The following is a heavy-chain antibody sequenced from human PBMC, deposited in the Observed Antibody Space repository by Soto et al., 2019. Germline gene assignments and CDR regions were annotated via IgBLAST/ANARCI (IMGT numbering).Heavy chain of an antibody. CDR3: TRSRRDSGGEFFEY. J-gene: IGHJ1*01. CDR1: GYTFSKYY. Sequence: QVQLVQSGAEVKKSGASVKVTCKASGYTFSKYYIHWVRQVPGQGLEWMGIINASGGRTNYAQKFQDRVIMTRDTSTSTVYMELSSLRSEDTAVYYCTRSRRDSGGEFFEYWGQGTLVTVSS. V-gene: IGHV1-46*01. CDR2: INASGGRT.